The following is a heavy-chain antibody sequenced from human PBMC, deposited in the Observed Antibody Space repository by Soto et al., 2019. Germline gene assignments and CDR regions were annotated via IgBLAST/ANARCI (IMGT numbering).Heavy chain of an antibody. V-gene: IGHV1-46*01. J-gene: IGHJ6*02. Sequence: GASVKVSCKASGYTFTSYYMHWVRQAPGQGLEWMGIINPSGGSTSYAQKFQGRVTMTRDTSTSTVYMELSSLRSEDTAVYYCARDRGRLGANARCHGMDVWGRGTTVPVS. D-gene: IGHD1-26*01. CDR3: ARDRGRLGANARCHGMDV. CDR2: INPSGGST. CDR1: GYTFTSYY.